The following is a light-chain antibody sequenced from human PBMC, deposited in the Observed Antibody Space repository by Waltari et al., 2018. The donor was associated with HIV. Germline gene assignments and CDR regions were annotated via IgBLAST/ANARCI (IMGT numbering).Light chain of an antibody. J-gene: IGLJ1*01. V-gene: IGLV3-21*01. CDR3: QVFENSRDQA. CDR1: NIGDKH. Sequence: YVLTQPPSVSVAPGKTATLTCGGNNIGDKHVHWYQQQTGQAPVLVIYDDKLRPSGIPARLSGSNSGDTATLTISGVEVGDEAEYYCQVFENSRDQAFGTGTKVTVL. CDR2: DDK.